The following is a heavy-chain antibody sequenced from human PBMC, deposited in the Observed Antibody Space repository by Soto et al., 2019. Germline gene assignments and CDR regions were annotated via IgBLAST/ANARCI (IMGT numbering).Heavy chain of an antibody. J-gene: IGHJ4*02. D-gene: IGHD3-9*01. CDR1: GFTLNNVW. Sequence: ESGGGLVKPGGSFGLSCAASGFTLNNVWMHWVRQAPGKGLEWVGRIKSKPDGETTDYAEPVKGRFTISRDDSKNTLYLQMTSLKTEDTAVYYCNAYFYFAGGHTPLWGQGALVTVSS. CDR3: NAYFYFAGGHTPL. V-gene: IGHV3-15*07. CDR2: IKSKPDGETT.